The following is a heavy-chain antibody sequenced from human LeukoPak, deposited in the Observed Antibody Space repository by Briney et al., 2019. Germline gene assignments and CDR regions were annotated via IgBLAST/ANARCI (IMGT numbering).Heavy chain of an antibody. J-gene: IGHJ4*02. CDR1: GGSISSSSYY. V-gene: IGHV4-39*01. CDR3: VRQVDYYGSGSYYVC. Sequence: SETLSLTCTVSGGSISSSSYYWGCIRQPPGKGLEWVQSIYYSGSTYYNPSLKSRVTISVDTSKNQFSLKLSSVTAADTALYYCVRQVDYYGSGSYYVCWGQGTLVTVSS. D-gene: IGHD3-10*01. CDR2: IYYSGST.